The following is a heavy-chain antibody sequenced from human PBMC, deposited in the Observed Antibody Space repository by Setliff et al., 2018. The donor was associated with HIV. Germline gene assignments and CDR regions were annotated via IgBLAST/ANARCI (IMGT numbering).Heavy chain of an antibody. CDR2: ISPDSTYI. D-gene: IGHD2-2*01. V-gene: IGHV3-21*01. CDR1: GSTFNDFS. J-gene: IGHJ4*02. Sequence: GGSLRLSCAASGSTFNDFSMNWVRQAPGKGLEWVSSISPDSTYIYYADSVKGRFTISRDNAKNSLYLQMNSLRAEDTAVYYCTRRYCTSTSCSSPYDYWGRGTLVTVS. CDR3: TRRYCTSTSCSSPYDY.